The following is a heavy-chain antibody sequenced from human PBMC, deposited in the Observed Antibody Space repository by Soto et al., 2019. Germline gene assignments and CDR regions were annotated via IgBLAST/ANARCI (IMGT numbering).Heavy chain of an antibody. V-gene: IGHV4-59*01. Sequence: SETLSLTCAVSGGSISSYYWSWVRQPPGKGLEWIGYIYYSGSTNYNPSLKSRVTISVDTSKNQFSLKLSSVTAADTAVYYCARLAEGSGRYGSFDYWGQGTLVTFSS. CDR3: ARLAEGSGRYGSFDY. J-gene: IGHJ4*02. CDR1: GGSISSYY. D-gene: IGHD3-10*01. CDR2: IYYSGST.